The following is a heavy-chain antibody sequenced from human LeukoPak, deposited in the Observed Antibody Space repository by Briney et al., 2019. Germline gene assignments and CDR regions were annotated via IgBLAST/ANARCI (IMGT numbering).Heavy chain of an antibody. CDR1: GGSISSGGYS. D-gene: IGHD3-3*01. J-gene: IGHJ6*02. CDR2: IYHSGST. CDR3: ARERDFWSGYGMDV. Sequence: SETLSLTCADSGGSISSGGYSWSWIRQPPGKGLEWIGYIYHSGSTYYNPSLKSRVTISVDRSKNQFSLKLSSVTAADTAVYYCARERDFWSGYGMDVWGQGTTVTVSS. V-gene: IGHV4-30-2*01.